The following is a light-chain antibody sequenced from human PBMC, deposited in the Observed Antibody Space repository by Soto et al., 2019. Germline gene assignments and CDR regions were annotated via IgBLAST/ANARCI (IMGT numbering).Light chain of an antibody. V-gene: IGKV1-39*01. CDR3: QPSFTIPPS. CDR2: AAS. Sequence: DIQVTQSPSSLSASVGDSVTITCRASQRMTTYLNWYQHEPGKAPKLLIYAASTLQDGVPSRFSGSGYGTDFSLTISSLQPDDFSTYYCQPSFTIPPSFAQGSK. CDR1: QRMTTY. J-gene: IGKJ1*01.